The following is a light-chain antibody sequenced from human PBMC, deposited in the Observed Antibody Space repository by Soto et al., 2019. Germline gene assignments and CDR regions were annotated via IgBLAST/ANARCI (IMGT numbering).Light chain of an antibody. Sequence: DMVLTQSPGTLSLSPGERATLSCRASQSISSSYLAWYQQRPGQAPRLLIYGASSRATGSPGRLSGSGSGTAFTLIIRRLEPEDFAVDYWQQYGLSPWTFGQGTKVEI. CDR3: QQYGLSPWT. CDR2: GAS. V-gene: IGKV3-20*01. CDR1: QSISSSY. J-gene: IGKJ1*01.